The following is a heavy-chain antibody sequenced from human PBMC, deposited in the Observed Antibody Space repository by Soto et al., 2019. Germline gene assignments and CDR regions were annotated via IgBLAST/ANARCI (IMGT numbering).Heavy chain of an antibody. J-gene: IGHJ4*02. D-gene: IGHD1-7*01. CDR3: ARDFGTTELELPYDY. Sequence: PGGSLRLSCAASGFTFSSYGMHWVRQAPGKGLEWVAVIWYDGSNKYYADSVKGRFTISRDNSKNTLYLQMNSLRAEDTAVYYCARDFGTTELELPYDYWGQGTLVTVSS. CDR2: IWYDGSNK. CDR1: GFTFSSYG. V-gene: IGHV3-33*01.